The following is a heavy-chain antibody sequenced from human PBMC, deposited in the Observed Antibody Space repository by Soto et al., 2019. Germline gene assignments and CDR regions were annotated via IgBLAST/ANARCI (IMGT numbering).Heavy chain of an antibody. V-gene: IGHV4-59*11. CDR3: GRGGGSPYHDLEFDY. Sequence: QVQLQESGPGLVKPSETLSLTCSVSGVSTSNHYWTWIRKPPGQGPEWIGCIYYRGTTNYNASFNSRATIPVDPSKNQFPRKLTSVTTADTAVYYCGRGGGSPYHDLEFDYWGQGIRVTVSS. CDR1: GVSTSNHY. CDR2: IYYRGTT. J-gene: IGHJ4*02. D-gene: IGHD2-2*01.